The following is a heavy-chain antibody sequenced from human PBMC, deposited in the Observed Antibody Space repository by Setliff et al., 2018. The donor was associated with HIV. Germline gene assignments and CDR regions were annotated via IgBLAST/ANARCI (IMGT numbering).Heavy chain of an antibody. J-gene: IGHJ3*02. CDR1: GASISSNT. Sequence: SETLSLTCIVSGASISSNTWSWIRQAPGKGLQWIGFIYNSVTTNYNPSLKSRVTISLDTSKNQFSLKLTSVTAADTAVYYCARDGYYGSGSYYNPGTFDAFDIWGQGTMVTVSS. CDR2: IYNSVTT. CDR3: ARDGYYGSGSYYNPGTFDAFDI. V-gene: IGHV4-59*01. D-gene: IGHD3-10*01.